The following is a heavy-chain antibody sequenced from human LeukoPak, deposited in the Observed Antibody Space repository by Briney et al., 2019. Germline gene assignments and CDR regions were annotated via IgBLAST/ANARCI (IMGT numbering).Heavy chain of an antibody. Sequence: GRSLRLSCAASGFTFSSYGMHWARQAPGKGLEWVAVITYDGRNKYYADSVKGRFTISRENSKNTLFLQMNSLRVEDTAVYYCAREGEMATIKPPGDYWGQGNLVTVYS. D-gene: IGHD5-24*01. CDR3: AREGEMATIKPPGDY. V-gene: IGHV3-30*03. CDR1: GFTFSSYG. J-gene: IGHJ4*02. CDR2: ITYDGRNK.